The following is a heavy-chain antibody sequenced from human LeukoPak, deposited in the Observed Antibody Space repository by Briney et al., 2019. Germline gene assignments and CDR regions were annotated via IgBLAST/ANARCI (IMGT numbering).Heavy chain of an antibody. J-gene: IGHJ4*02. CDR1: GFTFSSYA. Sequence: PGGSLRLSCAASGFTFSSYAMHCVRQAPGKGLEWVAVISYDGSNKYYADSVKDRFTISRDNAKNSLYLQMNSLRAEDTAVYYCARVRDGYKVLDYWGQGTLVTVSS. CDR2: ISYDGSNK. V-gene: IGHV3-30-3*01. D-gene: IGHD5-24*01. CDR3: ARVRDGYKVLDY.